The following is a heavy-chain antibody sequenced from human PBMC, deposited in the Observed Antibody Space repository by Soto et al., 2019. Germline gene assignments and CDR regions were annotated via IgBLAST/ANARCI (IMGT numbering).Heavy chain of an antibody. J-gene: IGHJ5*01. V-gene: IGHV3-20*04. CDR3: ARDHRLGYEYGDYGDS. Sequence: EVQLVESGGGVVRPGGSLRLACVVSGFSLDEYGMSWVRQAPGKGPEWVSGMHRNGNSTGYADSVKGRFTISRDDAKNSLYLQMNRMRAEDTAFYYCARDHRLGYEYGDYGDSWGHGTLVTVSS. D-gene: IGHD4-17*01. CDR1: GFSLDEYG. CDR2: MHRNGNST.